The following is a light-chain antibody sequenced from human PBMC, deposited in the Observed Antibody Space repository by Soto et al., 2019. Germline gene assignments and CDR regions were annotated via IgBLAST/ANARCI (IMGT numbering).Light chain of an antibody. CDR3: QQTFATPLQVGNSFSHT. Sequence: DIQMTQSPSTVSAYVGDSVTITCRASQSITTWLAWYQQRPGKAPKLLIYDVSSLQSGVPSRFSGSGSGTEFTLTISSLQPDDFATYYCQQTFATPLQVGNSFSHTFGQGTKVEI. J-gene: IGKJ2*01. V-gene: IGKV1-5*01. CDR2: DVS. CDR1: QSITTW.